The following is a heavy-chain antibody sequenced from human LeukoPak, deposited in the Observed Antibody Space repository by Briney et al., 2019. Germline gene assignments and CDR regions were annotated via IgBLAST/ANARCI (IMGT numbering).Heavy chain of an antibody. CDR2: IYIGESA. Sequence: SETLSLTCSVFGDSISSGGYYWTWIRQPAGKGLEWIGRIYIGESANYNSSLKSRVTILVDTSKNQFPLKLSSVTAADTAMYFCASSRERICSNPPCYVDLQATWGQGTLVTVSP. CDR3: ASSRERICSNPPCYVDLQAT. J-gene: IGHJ4*02. V-gene: IGHV4-61*02. CDR1: GDSISSGGYY. D-gene: IGHD2-2*01.